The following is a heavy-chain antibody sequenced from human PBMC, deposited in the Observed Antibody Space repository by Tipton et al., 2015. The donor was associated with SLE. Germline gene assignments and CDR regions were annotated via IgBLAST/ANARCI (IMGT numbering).Heavy chain of an antibody. V-gene: IGHV3-30*04. J-gene: IGHJ4*02. D-gene: IGHD4-23*01. Sequence: SLRLSCAASGFDFSSYSMHWVRQAPGKGLESVALISYDGSNKYYADSVKGRLTISRDNSKNTLYLQMNSLRAEDTAVYYCASALLVSLDYWGQGTLVTVSS. CDR3: ASALLVSLDY. CDR2: ISYDGSNK. CDR1: GFDFSSYS.